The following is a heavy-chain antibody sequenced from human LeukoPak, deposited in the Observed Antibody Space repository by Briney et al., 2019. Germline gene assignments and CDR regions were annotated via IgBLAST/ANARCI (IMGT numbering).Heavy chain of an antibody. V-gene: IGHV3-7*01. CDR3: AAGEGWVFDY. J-gene: IGHJ4*02. CDR1: GLTFSRHW. CDR2: IKQDGSEK. D-gene: IGHD1-26*01. Sequence: PGASLRLSCEASGLTFSRHWMSWVRQAPGKGLEWVANIKQDGSEKYYVDSVKGRFTISRDNAKKSLSLQVNGLRVDDTAVYYCAAGEGWVFDYWGQGTLVTVSS.